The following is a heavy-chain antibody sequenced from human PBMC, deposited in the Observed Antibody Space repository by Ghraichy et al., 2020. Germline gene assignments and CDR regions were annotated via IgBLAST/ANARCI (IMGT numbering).Heavy chain of an antibody. CDR3: ARDDWDVGAFDI. D-gene: IGHD3-16*01. V-gene: IGHV4-34*01. J-gene: IGHJ3*02. CDR2: INHSGST. Sequence: SCAVYGGSFSGYYWSWIRQPPGKGLEWIGEINHSGSTNYNPSLKSRVTISVDTSKNQFSLKLSSVTAADTAVYYCARDDWDVGAFDIWGQGTMVTVSS. CDR1: GGSFSGYY.